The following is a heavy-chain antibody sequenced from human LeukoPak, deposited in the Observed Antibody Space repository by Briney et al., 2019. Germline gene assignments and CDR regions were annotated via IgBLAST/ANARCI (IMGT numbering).Heavy chain of an antibody. J-gene: IGHJ4*02. CDR3: ARVGSIAAAGTPDY. CDR1: GLIFSDYY. Sequence: PGGSLRLSCAASGLIFSDYYMTWIRQAPGKGLEWLSYISSSGSDTNYADSVKGRFTTSRDNAKNSPYLQMNSLRAEDTAVYYCARVGSIAAAGTPDYWGQGTLVTVSS. V-gene: IGHV3-11*06. D-gene: IGHD6-13*01. CDR2: ISSSGSDT.